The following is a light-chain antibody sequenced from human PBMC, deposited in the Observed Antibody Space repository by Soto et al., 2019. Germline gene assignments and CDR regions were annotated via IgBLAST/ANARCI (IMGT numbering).Light chain of an antibody. CDR3: QQRSNWLT. V-gene: IGKV3D-20*02. Sequence: EIVLTQSPGTLSLSPGERATLSCRASQTVTRSYLAWYQQKPGQAPRLLIYGAFTRATGIPARFSGSGSGTDFTLTISSLEPEDFAVYYCQQRSNWLTFGQGTKVDIK. J-gene: IGKJ1*01. CDR2: GAF. CDR1: QTVTRSY.